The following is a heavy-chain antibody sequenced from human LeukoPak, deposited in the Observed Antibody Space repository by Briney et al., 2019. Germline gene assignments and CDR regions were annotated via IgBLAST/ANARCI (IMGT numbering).Heavy chain of an antibody. D-gene: IGHD5-24*01. CDR2: IKSDGSST. CDR3: ARGARDGYNL. Sequence: GGSLRLSCGASGFTFSDYAMNWVRQAPGKGLVWVSRIKSDGSSTSYADSVKGRFTISGDNAKNTLYLQMNSLTAEDTAVYYCARGARDGYNLWGQGTLVTVSS. CDR1: GFTFSDYA. J-gene: IGHJ4*02. V-gene: IGHV3-74*01.